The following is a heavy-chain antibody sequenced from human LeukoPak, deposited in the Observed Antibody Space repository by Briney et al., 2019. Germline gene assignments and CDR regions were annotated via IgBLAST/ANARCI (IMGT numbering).Heavy chain of an antibody. CDR3: AMGLYLAYCGGDCYSEYFQH. V-gene: IGHV3-21*01. Sequence: GGSLRLSCAASGFTFSSYSMNWVRQAPGKGLEWVSSISSSSSYIYYADSVKGRFTISRDNAKNSLYLQMNSLRAEDTAVYYCAMGLYLAYCGGDCYSEYFQHWGQGTLVTVSS. J-gene: IGHJ1*01. CDR1: GFTFSSYS. D-gene: IGHD2-21*02. CDR2: ISSSSSYI.